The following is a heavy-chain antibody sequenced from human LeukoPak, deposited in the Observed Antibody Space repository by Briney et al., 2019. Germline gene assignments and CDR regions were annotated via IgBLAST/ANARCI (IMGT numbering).Heavy chain of an antibody. V-gene: IGHV3-48*03. J-gene: IGHJ4*02. Sequence: GGSLRLSCAASGFTFSSYEMNWVRQAPGKGLEWVSYISSSGSTIYYADSVKGRFTISRDNSKNTLYLQMNSLRAEDTAVYYCAKDPLWFGEGPFTPFDYWGQGTPVTVSS. D-gene: IGHD3-10*01. CDR1: GFTFSSYE. CDR2: ISSSGSTI. CDR3: AKDPLWFGEGPFTPFDY.